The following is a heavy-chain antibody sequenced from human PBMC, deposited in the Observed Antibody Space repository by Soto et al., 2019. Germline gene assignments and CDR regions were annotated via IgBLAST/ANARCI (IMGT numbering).Heavy chain of an antibody. D-gene: IGHD6-13*01. CDR2: INHSGST. CDR3: ARGRKGFGSSSYVY. J-gene: IGHJ4*02. V-gene: IGHV4-34*01. Sequence: QVQLQQWGAGLLKSSETLSLPCGVYGGSFSGYYWSWIRQPPGKGLEWIGEINHSGSTNYNPSLKSRVIISLDTSKIQFSLKLGSVTAAETAVYYCARGRKGFGSSSYVYWGQGALITVSS. CDR1: GGSFSGYY.